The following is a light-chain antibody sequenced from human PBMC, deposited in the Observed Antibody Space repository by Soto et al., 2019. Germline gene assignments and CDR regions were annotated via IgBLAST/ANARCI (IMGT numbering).Light chain of an antibody. CDR2: DAS. CDR1: QSIGRW. Sequence: EIQMTQSPSTLSASVGDRVTITCRASQSIGRWLAWYQQKPGKAPKVLIYDASSLESGVPSSFSGSGSGTDFTLTISSLQPDDFSTYYCQQYNSYPYTFGQGTKLEIK. CDR3: QQYNSYPYT. V-gene: IGKV1-5*01. J-gene: IGKJ2*01.